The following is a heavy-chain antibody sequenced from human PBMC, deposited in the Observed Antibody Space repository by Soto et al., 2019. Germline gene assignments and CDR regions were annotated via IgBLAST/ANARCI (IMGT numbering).Heavy chain of an antibody. CDR2: IWYDGRNK. J-gene: IGHJ3*02. D-gene: IGHD3-3*01. CDR3: SRGPMTYYDFWSGPHDAFDI. CDR1: GFTFSSYG. Sequence: GGSLRLSCAASGFTFSSYGMHWVRQAPGKGLEWVAVIWYDGRNKYYADSVKGRFTISRDNSKNTLYLQMNSLRAEDTAVYYCSRGPMTYYDFWSGPHDAFDIWGQGTMVTVSS. V-gene: IGHV3-33*01.